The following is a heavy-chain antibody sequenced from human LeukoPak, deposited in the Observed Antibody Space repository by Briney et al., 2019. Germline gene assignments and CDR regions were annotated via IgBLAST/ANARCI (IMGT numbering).Heavy chain of an antibody. D-gene: IGHD6-13*01. Sequence: ASVKVSCKASGYTFTGYYMHWVRQAPGQGLEWMGWINTNTGNPTYAQGFTGRFVFSLDTSVSTAYLQISSLKAEDTAVYYCVCSLLYYYYGMDVWGQGTTVTVSS. V-gene: IGHV7-4-1*02. CDR1: GYTFTGYY. J-gene: IGHJ6*02. CDR2: INTNTGNP. CDR3: VCSLLYYYYGMDV.